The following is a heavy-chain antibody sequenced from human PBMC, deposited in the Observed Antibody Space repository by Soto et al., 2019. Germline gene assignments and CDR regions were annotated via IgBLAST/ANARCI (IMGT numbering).Heavy chain of an antibody. CDR2: ISSNGGST. J-gene: IGHJ4*02. Sequence: EVQLVESGGGLVQPGGSLRLSCAASGFTFSSYAMHWVRQAPGKGLEYVSAISSNGGSTYYANSVKGRFTISRDNSKNTLYLQMGSLRAEDMAVYYCARGGLVRGVITDYWGQGTLVTVSS. CDR1: GFTFSSYA. V-gene: IGHV3-64*01. D-gene: IGHD3-10*01. CDR3: ARGGLVRGVITDY.